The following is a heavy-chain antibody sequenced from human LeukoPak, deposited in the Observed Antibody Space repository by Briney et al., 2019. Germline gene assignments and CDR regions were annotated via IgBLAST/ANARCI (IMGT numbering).Heavy chain of an antibody. D-gene: IGHD2-2*01. CDR2: IYTSGST. V-gene: IGHV4-61*02. CDR1: GGSISSGSYY. Sequence: SETLSLTCTVSGGSISSGSYYWSWIRQPAGKGLEWIGRIYTSGSTNYNPSLKSRVTISVDTSKNQFSLKLSSVTAADTAVYYCARGSVVIGAGAFDIWGQGTMVTVSS. CDR3: ARGSVVIGAGAFDI. J-gene: IGHJ3*02.